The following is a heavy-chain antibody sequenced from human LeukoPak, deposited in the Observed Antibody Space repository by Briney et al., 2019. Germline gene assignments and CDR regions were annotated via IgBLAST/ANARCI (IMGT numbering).Heavy chain of an antibody. J-gene: IGHJ4*02. V-gene: IGHV3-11*01. Sequence: GGSLRLSCAASGFTFSDYYMSWIRQAPGKGLEWVSYISSSGTTIKYADSVKGRFTISRENAKNSLYLQVNSLRAEDTAVYYCAREGYDYVWGSYRYFFDHWGQGTLVTVSS. D-gene: IGHD3-16*02. CDR2: ISSSGTTI. CDR3: AREGYDYVWGSYRYFFDH. CDR1: GFTFSDYY.